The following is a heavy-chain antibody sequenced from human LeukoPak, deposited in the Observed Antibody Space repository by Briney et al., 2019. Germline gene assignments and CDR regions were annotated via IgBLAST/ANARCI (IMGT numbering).Heavy chain of an antibody. Sequence: SETLSLTCAVFGGSFREDYWSWIRQPPGKGLEWIGYTYYSGRTNYNPSLKSRVTVSIDTSKNQFSLKLNSVTAADTAVYYCARHLGVIGAFDIWGQGTLVTVSS. D-gene: IGHD2-21*01. CDR1: GGSFREDY. CDR2: TYYSGRT. V-gene: IGHV4-59*08. CDR3: ARHLGVIGAFDI. J-gene: IGHJ3*02.